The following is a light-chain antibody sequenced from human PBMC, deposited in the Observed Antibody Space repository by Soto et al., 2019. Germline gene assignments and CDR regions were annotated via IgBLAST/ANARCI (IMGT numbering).Light chain of an antibody. J-gene: IGLJ1*01. CDR2: EGS. Sequence: QSALTQPASVSGSPGQSIAISCTGTSRDVGSYNLVSWYQQHPGKAPKVMIYEGSKRPSGVSDRFSGSKSGNTASLTISGLQADDEADYYCCSYAGDSTYVFGTGPKVTVL. CDR3: CSYAGDSTYV. CDR1: SRDVGSYNL. V-gene: IGLV2-23*01.